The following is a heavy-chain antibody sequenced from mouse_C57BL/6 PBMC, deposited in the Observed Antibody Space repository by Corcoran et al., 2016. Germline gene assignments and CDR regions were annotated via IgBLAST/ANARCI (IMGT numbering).Heavy chain of an antibody. Sequence: DVQLQESGPGLVKPSQSLSLTCSVTGYSITSGYYWNWIRQFPGNKLEWMGYISYDGSNNYNPSLKNRISITRDTSKNQFFLKLNSVTTEDTATYYCVSTVYYYAMDYWGQGTSVTVSS. V-gene: IGHV3-6*01. CDR2: ISYDGSN. CDR1: GYSITSGYY. CDR3: VSTVYYYAMDY. J-gene: IGHJ4*01. D-gene: IGHD2-1*01.